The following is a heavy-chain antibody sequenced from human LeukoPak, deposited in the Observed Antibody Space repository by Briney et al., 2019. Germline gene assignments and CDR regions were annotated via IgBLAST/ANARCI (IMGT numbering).Heavy chain of an antibody. V-gene: IGHV3-33*01. D-gene: IGHD3-10*01. Sequence: GGSLRLSCAVSGFTFTTYGMHWVRQAPGKGLEWVAVIWNDGNKIYYADSVKGRFTISRDNSKNTLYLQMSSLSAEDTAVYYCARTTTPHYYGSGSYALGYWGQGTLVTVPS. CDR3: ARTTTPHYYGSGSYALGY. CDR1: GFTFTTYG. CDR2: IWNDGNKI. J-gene: IGHJ4*02.